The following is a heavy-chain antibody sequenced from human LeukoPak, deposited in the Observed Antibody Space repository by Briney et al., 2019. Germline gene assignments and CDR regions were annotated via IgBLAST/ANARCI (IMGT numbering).Heavy chain of an antibody. CDR1: GFTFSTFA. Sequence: GGSLRLSCGASGFTFSTFAMIWVRQPPGKGLEWVSSIFPSGGEIHYADSVRGRFTISRDNSKSTLSLQMNSLRVEDTAIYYCATYRQVLLPFESWGQGTLVTVSS. V-gene: IGHV3-23*01. D-gene: IGHD5-18*01. CDR3: ATYRQVLLPFES. CDR2: IFPSGGEI. J-gene: IGHJ4*02.